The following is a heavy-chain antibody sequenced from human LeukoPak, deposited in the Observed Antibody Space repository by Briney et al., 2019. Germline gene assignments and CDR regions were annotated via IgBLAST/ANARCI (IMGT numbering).Heavy chain of an antibody. V-gene: IGHV3-48*01. CDR2: ISSSSSTI. CDR3: GKGTQLVPDY. J-gene: IGHJ4*02. CDR1: GFTFSSYS. D-gene: IGHD6-13*01. Sequence: GGSLRLSCAASGFTFSSYSMNWVRQAPGKGLEWVSYISSSSSTIYYADSVKGRFTISRDNSKNTLYLQMNSLRAEDTAVYYCGKGTQLVPDYWGQGTLVTVSS.